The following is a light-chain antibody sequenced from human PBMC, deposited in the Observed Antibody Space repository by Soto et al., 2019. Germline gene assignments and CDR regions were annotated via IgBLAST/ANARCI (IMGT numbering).Light chain of an antibody. V-gene: IGLV3-21*02. Sequence: SCELTQLPSVSLAPGQTARSTCWRPNINSFTVKWYQHKAGQAPVLVIYDDTDRPLGIPERFSASNSGNTATLTIRRVEAGDEADYYCQVWDNYRDHDVFGTGTKVTVL. J-gene: IGLJ1*01. CDR2: DDT. CDR3: QVWDNYRDHDV. CDR1: NINSFT.